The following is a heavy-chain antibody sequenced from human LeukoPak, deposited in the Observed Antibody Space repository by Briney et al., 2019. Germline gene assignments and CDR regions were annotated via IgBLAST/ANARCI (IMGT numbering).Heavy chain of an antibody. CDR1: GFTFSIYG. CDR3: AKGPYRSSWYLSWLDP. Sequence: GGSLRLSYAASGFTFSIYGMHWVRQAPGKGLEWVAFIRYDGSNKYYADSVKGLFTISRDNSKTTLYVQMNSLRAEDTAVYYCAKGPYRSSWYLSWLDPWGQGTLVTVSS. CDR2: IRYDGSNK. V-gene: IGHV3-30*02. D-gene: IGHD6-13*01. J-gene: IGHJ5*02.